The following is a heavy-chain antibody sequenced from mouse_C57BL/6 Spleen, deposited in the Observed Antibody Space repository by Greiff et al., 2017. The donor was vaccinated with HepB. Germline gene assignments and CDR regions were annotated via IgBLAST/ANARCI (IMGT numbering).Heavy chain of an antibody. CDR3: AVTTVVAPFDY. D-gene: IGHD1-1*01. CDR1: GFTFSSYG. V-gene: IGHV5-6*01. CDR2: ISSGGSYT. J-gene: IGHJ2*01. Sequence: EVQGVESGGDLVKPGGSLKLSCAASGFTFSSYGMSWVRQTPDKRLEWVATISSGGSYTYYPDSVKGRFTISRDNAKNTLYLQMSSLKSEDTAMYYCAVTTVVAPFDYWGQGTTLTVSS.